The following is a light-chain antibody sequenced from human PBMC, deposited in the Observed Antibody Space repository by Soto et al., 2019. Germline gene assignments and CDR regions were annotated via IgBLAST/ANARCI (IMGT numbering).Light chain of an antibody. CDR2: TTN. CDR3: VLYMGSGISV. Sequence: QTVVTQEPSLSVSPGGTVTLTCGLNSGSVSTSYYPSWYQQTPGQAPRTLIYTTNTLSSGVPDRFSGSILGSKAALTITGAQADDESDYYCVLYMGSGISVFGGGTQLTVL. V-gene: IGLV8-61*01. J-gene: IGLJ3*02. CDR1: SGSVSTSYY.